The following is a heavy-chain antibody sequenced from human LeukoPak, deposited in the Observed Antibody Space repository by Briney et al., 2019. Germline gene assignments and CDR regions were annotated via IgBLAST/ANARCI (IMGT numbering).Heavy chain of an antibody. CDR1: GLSISSYY. V-gene: IGHV4-59*01. Sequence: SETLSLTCTVSGLSISSYYWSWIRQSPGKGLEWIGYISYSGTTNYNPSLNSRVTISLDTSKNQFSLKLSSVTAADTAVYYCARVGVAATLDYWGQGTLVTVSS. CDR3: ARVGVAATLDY. D-gene: IGHD2-15*01. CDR2: ISYSGTT. J-gene: IGHJ4*01.